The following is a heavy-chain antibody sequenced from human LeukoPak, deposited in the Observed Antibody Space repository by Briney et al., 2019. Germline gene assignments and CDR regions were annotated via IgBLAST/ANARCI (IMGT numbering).Heavy chain of an antibody. CDR1: GGTFSSYA. CDR3: ASTGGSSGYQYWYFDL. J-gene: IGHJ2*01. V-gene: IGHV1-69*04. Sequence: GASVKVSCKASGGTFSSYAISWVRQAPGQGLEWMGRIIPILGIANYAQKLQGRVTITADKSTSTAYMELSSLRSEDTAVYYCASTGGSSGYQYWYFDLWGRGTLVTVSS. D-gene: IGHD3-22*01. CDR2: IIPILGIA.